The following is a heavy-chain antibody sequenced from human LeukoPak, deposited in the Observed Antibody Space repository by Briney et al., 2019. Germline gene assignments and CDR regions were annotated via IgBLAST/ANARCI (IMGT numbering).Heavy chain of an antibody. D-gene: IGHD6-19*01. CDR1: GFTVSSNY. CDR3: ARGASSSGWSYFDY. CDR2: ISFTVNSK. J-gene: IGHJ4*02. V-gene: IGHV3-11*04. Sequence: GGSLRLSCAASGFTVSSNYMSWVRQAPGRGLEWISYISFTVNSKYYADSVKGRFTVSRDNAKNSLYLQMNSLGAEDTAVYYCARGASSSGWSYFDYWGQGTLVTVSS.